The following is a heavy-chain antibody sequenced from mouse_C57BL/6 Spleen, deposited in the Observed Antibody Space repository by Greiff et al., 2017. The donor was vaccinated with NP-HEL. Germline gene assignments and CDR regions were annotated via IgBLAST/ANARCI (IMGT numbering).Heavy chain of an antibody. Sequence: VQLKESGGGLVKPGGSLKLSCAASGFTFSDYGMHWVRQAPEKGLEWVAYISSGSSTIYYADTVKGRFTISRDNAKNTLFLQMTSLRSEDTAMYYCASLLAYWGQGTLVTVSA. D-gene: IGHD1-1*01. CDR1: GFTFSDYG. CDR2: ISSGSSTI. J-gene: IGHJ3*01. V-gene: IGHV5-17*01. CDR3: ASLLAY.